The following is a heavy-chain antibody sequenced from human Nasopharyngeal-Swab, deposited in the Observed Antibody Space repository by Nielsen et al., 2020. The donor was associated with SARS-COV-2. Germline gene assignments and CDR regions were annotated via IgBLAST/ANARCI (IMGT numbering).Heavy chain of an antibody. CDR1: GFTFSSYG. CDR3: AKEPAMVYYFDY. D-gene: IGHD5-18*01. V-gene: IGHV3-30*18. CDR2: ISYDGTNK. Sequence: GESLKISCAASGFTFSSYGIHWVRQVPGKGLEWVAVISYDGTNKYYTDSVKGRFTISRDNSKNTLYLQMNSLRAEDTAVYYCAKEPAMVYYFDYWGQGTLVTVSS. J-gene: IGHJ4*02.